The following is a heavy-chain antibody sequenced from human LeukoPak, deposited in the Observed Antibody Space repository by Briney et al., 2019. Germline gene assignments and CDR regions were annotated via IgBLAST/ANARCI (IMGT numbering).Heavy chain of an antibody. D-gene: IGHD3-10*01. J-gene: IGHJ4*02. CDR1: GYTFTSYG. Sequence: ASVKVSCKASGYTFTSYGISWVRQAPGQGLEWMGWISAYSGNTNYAQKLQGRVTMTTDTSTSTAYMELRSLRSDDTAVYYCARVAYYYGSGSYGDLDYWGQGTLVTVSS. V-gene: IGHV1-18*01. CDR3: ARVAYYYGSGSYGDLDY. CDR2: ISAYSGNT.